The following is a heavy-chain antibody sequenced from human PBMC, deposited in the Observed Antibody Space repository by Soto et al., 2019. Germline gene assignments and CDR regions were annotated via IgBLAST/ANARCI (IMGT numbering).Heavy chain of an antibody. Sequence: LRLSCAASGFTFSSYLMHWVRQAPGKGLVWVSRINSDGSSTRYADSVKGRFTISRDNAKNTLYLQMNSLRAEDTAVYYCARDLGPRYCSGGSCPIWGLSYGMDVWGQGTTVTVSS. V-gene: IGHV3-74*01. CDR3: ARDLGPRYCSGGSCPIWGLSYGMDV. CDR1: GFTFSSYL. CDR2: INSDGSST. D-gene: IGHD2-15*01. J-gene: IGHJ6*02.